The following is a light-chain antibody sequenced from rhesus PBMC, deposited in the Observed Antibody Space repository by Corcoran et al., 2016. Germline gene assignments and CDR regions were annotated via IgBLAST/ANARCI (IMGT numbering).Light chain of an antibody. CDR3: QQHNSYPRT. J-gene: IGKJ1*01. Sequence: DIQMTQSPSSLSASVGDTVTITCRASQAITNSLAWYQQKPGKAPMPLIYYASNLESGVPSRFSGSGSGTYFTLTISSLQPEDFATYYCQQHNSYPRTFGQGTKVEIK. CDR2: YAS. CDR1: QAITNS. V-gene: IGKV1S14*01.